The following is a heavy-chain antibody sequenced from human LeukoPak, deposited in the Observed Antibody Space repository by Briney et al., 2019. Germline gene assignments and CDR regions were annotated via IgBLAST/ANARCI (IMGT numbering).Heavy chain of an antibody. J-gene: IGHJ4*02. CDR3: AREVAVAGTHFDY. CDR2: ISYDGSNK. D-gene: IGHD6-19*01. Sequence: GGSLRLSCAASGFTFSSYAMHWVRQAPGKGLEWVAVISYDGSNKYYADSVKGRFTISRDNSKNTLYLQMNSLRADDTAVYYCAREVAVAGTHFDYWGQGTLVTVSS. V-gene: IGHV3-30*04. CDR1: GFTFSSYA.